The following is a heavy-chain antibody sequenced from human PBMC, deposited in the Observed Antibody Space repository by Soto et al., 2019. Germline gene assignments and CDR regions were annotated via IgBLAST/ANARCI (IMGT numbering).Heavy chain of an antibody. CDR3: ARVSGTITIFGVLIPTHWYFDL. D-gene: IGHD3-3*01. Sequence: PGGSLRLSCAASGFSFSSYAMSWVRQAPGKGLDWVSAITGSGGFTHYADSVKGRFTFSRDDSKNRLYLQMNSLRTEDTAIYYCARVSGTITIFGVLIPTHWYFDLWGRGTLVTVSS. J-gene: IGHJ2*01. CDR2: ITGSGGFT. V-gene: IGHV3-23*01. CDR1: GFSFSSYA.